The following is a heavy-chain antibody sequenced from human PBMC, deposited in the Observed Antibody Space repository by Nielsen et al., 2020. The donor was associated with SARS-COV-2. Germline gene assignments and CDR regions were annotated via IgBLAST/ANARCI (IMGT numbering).Heavy chain of an antibody. V-gene: IGHV1-18*01. CDR1: GYTFTSYG. D-gene: IGHD2-2*02. Sequence: ASVKVSCKASGYTFTSYGTSWVRQAPGQGLEWMGWISAYNGNTNYAQKLQGRVTMTTDTSTSTAYMELRSLRSDDTAVYYCARPAAVYCSSTSCYKARGYYFDYWGQGTLVTVSS. CDR2: ISAYNGNT. J-gene: IGHJ4*02. CDR3: ARPAAVYCSSTSCYKARGYYFDY.